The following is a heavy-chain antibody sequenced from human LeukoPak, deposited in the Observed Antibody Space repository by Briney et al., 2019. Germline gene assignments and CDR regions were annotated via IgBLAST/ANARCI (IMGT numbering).Heavy chain of an antibody. D-gene: IGHD4-11*01. J-gene: IGHJ3*02. CDR2: IYYSGST. V-gene: IGHV4-39*01. CDR1: GGSISSSDYH. CDR3: ARYSTTGDAFDI. Sequence: SETLSLTCTVSGGSISSSDYHWGCIRQPPGKGLEWIGTIYYSGSTYYNPSLKSRVTMSVDTSKNQFSLKLSSVTAADTAVYYCARYSTTGDAFDICGQGTMVTVSS.